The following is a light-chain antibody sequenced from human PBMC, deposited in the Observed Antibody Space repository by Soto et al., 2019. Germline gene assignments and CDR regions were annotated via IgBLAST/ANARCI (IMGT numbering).Light chain of an antibody. CDR1: QSLSGY. CDR2: DAS. V-gene: IGKV3-11*01. J-gene: IGKJ5*01. Sequence: EIVLAQSPATLSLSPGERATLSCRASQSLSGYLAWYQQKTGQAPRLLIYDASNRATGIPARFSGSGSETDFTLTSSSLEPEDFAVYYCQQRSNWPHSITFGQGTRLEIK. CDR3: QQRSNWPHSIT.